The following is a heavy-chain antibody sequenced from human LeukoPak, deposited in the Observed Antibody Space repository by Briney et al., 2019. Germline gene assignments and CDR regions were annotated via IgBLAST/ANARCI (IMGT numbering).Heavy chain of an antibody. CDR3: AKSGDYLWDY. Sequence: PSGTLSLTCAVSGGSISTNNWWSWVRQPPGKGLEWIGEIYHTGSTNYSPSLRSRVTMSIDKSNNQFSLNLNSVTAADMAVYYCAKSGDYLWDYWGQGTLVTVSS. D-gene: IGHD3-16*01. J-gene: IGHJ4*02. CDR1: GGSISTNNW. CDR2: IYHTGST. V-gene: IGHV4-4*02.